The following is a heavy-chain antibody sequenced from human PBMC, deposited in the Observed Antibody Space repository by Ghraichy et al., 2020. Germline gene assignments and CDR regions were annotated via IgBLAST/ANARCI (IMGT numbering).Heavy chain of an antibody. CDR3: ARRNSLGLGRGGVRAFDI. J-gene: IGHJ3*02. CDR1: GGSISSYY. V-gene: IGHV4-59*01. CDR2: IYYSGST. Sequence: SETLSLTCTVSGGSISSYYWSWIRQPPGKGLEWIGYIYYSGSTNYNPSLKSRVTISVDTSKNQFSLKLSSVTAADTAVYYCARRNSLGLGRGGVRAFDIWVQGTMATVSS. D-gene: IGHD4-23*01.